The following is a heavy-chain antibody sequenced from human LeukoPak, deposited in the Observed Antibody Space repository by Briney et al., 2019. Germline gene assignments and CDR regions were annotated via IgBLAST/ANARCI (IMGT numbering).Heavy chain of an antibody. CDR1: GGSISSYY. CDR3: ARDPPGWRDASDI. V-gene: IGHV4-59*01. J-gene: IGHJ3*02. D-gene: IGHD5-24*01. Sequence: TSETLSLTCTVSGGSISSYYWSWIRQPPGKGLEWIGYIYYSGSTNYNPSLKSRVTISVDTSKNQFSLKLSSVTAADTAVYYCARDPPGWRDASDIWGQGTMVTVSS. CDR2: IYYSGST.